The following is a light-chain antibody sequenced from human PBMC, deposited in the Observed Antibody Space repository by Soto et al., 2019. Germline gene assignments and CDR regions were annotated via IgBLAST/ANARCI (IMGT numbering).Light chain of an antibody. CDR3: SSYTNINTRACV. V-gene: IGLV2-14*01. Sequence: QSVLTQPASVSGSPGQSITISCSGTSGDIGSYNRVSWYQQHPGKAPKLILYEVTDRPSGVSNRFSGSKSGNTASLTISGLQAEDEAEYYCSSYTNINTRACVFGTGTQLTVL. J-gene: IGLJ7*01. CDR2: EVT. CDR1: SGDIGSYNR.